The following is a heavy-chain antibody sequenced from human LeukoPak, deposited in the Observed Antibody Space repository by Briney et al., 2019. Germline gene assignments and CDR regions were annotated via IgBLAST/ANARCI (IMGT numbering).Heavy chain of an antibody. V-gene: IGHV4-59*01. D-gene: IGHD6-19*01. Sequence: SETLFLTCTVSSGSISSYYWSWLRQPPGKGLEWVGYIYYSGSTNYNPSLKSRVTISVDTSKNQFSLKLSSVTAADTAVYYCARAKGKYSSGWHYYLDYWGQGTLDTVSS. J-gene: IGHJ4*02. CDR1: SGSISSYY. CDR2: IYYSGST. CDR3: ARAKGKYSSGWHYYLDY.